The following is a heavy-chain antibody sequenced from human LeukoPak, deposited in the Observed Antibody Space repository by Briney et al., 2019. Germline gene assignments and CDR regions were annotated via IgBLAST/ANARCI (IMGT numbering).Heavy chain of an antibody. V-gene: IGHV3-74*01. CDR2: INSDGSST. J-gene: IGHJ6*02. D-gene: IGHD3-10*01. CDR3: ARGGSGSYYYYYYGMDV. Sequence: PGGSLRLSCAASGFTFSSYWMHWVRQAPGKGLVWVSRINSDGSSTSYADSVKGRFTISRDNAKNTLYLQMNSLRAEDTAVYYCARGGSGSYYYYYYGMDVWGQGTTVTVSS. CDR1: GFTFSSYW.